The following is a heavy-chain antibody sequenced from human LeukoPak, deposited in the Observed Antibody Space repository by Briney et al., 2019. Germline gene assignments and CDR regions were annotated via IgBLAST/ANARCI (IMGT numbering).Heavy chain of an antibody. D-gene: IGHD3-22*01. V-gene: IGHV3-7*01. CDR3: AKDSDYYHSSGYYYAYFQH. Sequence: GGSLRLSCAASGFTFTRYWMSWVRQAPGKGLEWVANIKYEGSEKYYVDSVKGRFTISRDNAKNSLYLQMNSLRDEDTAVYYCAKDSDYYHSSGYYYAYFQHWGQGTLVTVSS. CDR1: GFTFTRYW. CDR2: IKYEGSEK. J-gene: IGHJ1*01.